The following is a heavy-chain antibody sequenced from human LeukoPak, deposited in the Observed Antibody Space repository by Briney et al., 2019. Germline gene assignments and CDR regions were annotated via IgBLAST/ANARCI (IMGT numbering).Heavy chain of an antibody. D-gene: IGHD6-19*01. Sequence: GASVKVSCKASGYTFTSYGISWVRQAPGQGLEWMGWIIAYNGNTNYAQKLQGRVTMTTDTSTSTAYMELRSLRSDDTAVYYCARVERRSGLYEESAFDIWGQGTMVTVSS. CDR2: IIAYNGNT. CDR3: ARVERRSGLYEESAFDI. V-gene: IGHV1-18*01. J-gene: IGHJ3*02. CDR1: GYTFTSYG.